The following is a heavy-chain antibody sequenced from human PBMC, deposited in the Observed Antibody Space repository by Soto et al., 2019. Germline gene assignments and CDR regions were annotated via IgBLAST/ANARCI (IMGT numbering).Heavy chain of an antibody. CDR3: ARDRPTVTTMWSFFDY. J-gene: IGHJ4*02. V-gene: IGHV3-15*01. Sequence: GGSLKLSCAASGFTFSSYAMSWVRQAPGKGLERGGRIKNKTDGGATDYAAPLKCRFTISRDNAKNSLYLQMDSLRDEDTAVYYCARDRPTVTTMWSFFDYWGQGTQVTVSS. CDR2: IKNKTDGGAT. CDR1: GFTFSSYA. D-gene: IGHD4-17*01.